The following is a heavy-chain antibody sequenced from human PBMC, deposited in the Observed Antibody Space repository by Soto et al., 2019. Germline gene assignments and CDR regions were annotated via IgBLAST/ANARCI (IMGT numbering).Heavy chain of an antibody. CDR2: INPNSGGT. Sequence: ASVKVSCKASGYTFTSYYMHWVRQAPGQGLEWMGIINPNSGGTNYAQKFQGWVAMTRDTSISTAYMELSRLRSDDTAVYYCARDTGDYIWGSYRYTAVDYWGQGTLVTVSS. V-gene: IGHV1-2*04. CDR1: GYTFTSYY. D-gene: IGHD3-16*02. CDR3: ARDTGDYIWGSYRYTAVDY. J-gene: IGHJ4*02.